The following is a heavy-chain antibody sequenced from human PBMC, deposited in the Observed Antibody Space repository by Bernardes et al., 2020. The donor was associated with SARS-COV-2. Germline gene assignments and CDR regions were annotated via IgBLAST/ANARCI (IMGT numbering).Heavy chain of an antibody. Sequence: SETLSLTRVVYGGSFSGSYWSCIRQPPGKGLEWIGEINHSGSTNYNPSLESRLAISLDTSENQFSLKLSSVTAADTAVYYCARAPPNVLRFLPGGGDWFDPWGQGTRVTVSS. CDR1: GGSFSGSY. CDR2: INHSGST. J-gene: IGHJ5*02. D-gene: IGHD3-3*01. CDR3: ARAPPNVLRFLPGGGDWFDP. V-gene: IGHV4-34*01.